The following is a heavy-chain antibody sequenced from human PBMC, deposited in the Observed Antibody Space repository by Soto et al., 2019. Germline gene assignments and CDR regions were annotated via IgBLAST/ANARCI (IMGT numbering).Heavy chain of an antibody. J-gene: IGHJ6*02. D-gene: IGHD6-6*01. CDR2: IYHSGST. V-gene: IGHV4-4*02. CDR1: GGSISSSNW. CDR3: ARLPYSSSSYYYYGMDV. Sequence: SETLSLTCAVSGGSISSSNWWSWVRQPPGKGLEWIGEIYHSGSTNYNPSLKSRVTISVDKSKNQFSLKLSSVTAADTAVYYCARLPYSSSSYYYYGMDVWGQGTTVTVSS.